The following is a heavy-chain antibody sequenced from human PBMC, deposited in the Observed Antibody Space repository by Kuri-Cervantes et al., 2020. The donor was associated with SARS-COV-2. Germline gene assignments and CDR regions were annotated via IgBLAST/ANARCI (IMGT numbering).Heavy chain of an antibody. CDR2: IWYDGSNK. D-gene: IGHD3-10*01. V-gene: IGHV3-33*08. CDR3: AREGYYYGSGNDY. J-gene: IGHJ4*02. Sequence: GGSLRLSCAASGFTFSSYSMNWVRQAPGKGLEWVAVIWYDGSNKYYADSVKGRFTISRDNSKNTLYLQMNSLRAEDTAVYYCAREGYYYGSGNDYWGQGTLVTVSS. CDR1: GFTFSSYS.